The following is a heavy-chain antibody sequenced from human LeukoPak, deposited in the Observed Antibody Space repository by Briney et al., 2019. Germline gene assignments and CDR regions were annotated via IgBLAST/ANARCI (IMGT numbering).Heavy chain of an antibody. Sequence: AGGSLRLSCAASGFTFSDYAMSWVRQAPGGGVEWVSGISGSGGRTYYADSVKGRFTISRDSSENTLYMQMNSLRAEDKAVYYCSKRMVRGVIIPLNAFDFWGQGTMVTVSS. J-gene: IGHJ3*01. V-gene: IGHV3-23*01. CDR1: GFTFSDYA. CDR2: ISGSGGRT. D-gene: IGHD3-10*01. CDR3: SKRMVRGVIIPLNAFDF.